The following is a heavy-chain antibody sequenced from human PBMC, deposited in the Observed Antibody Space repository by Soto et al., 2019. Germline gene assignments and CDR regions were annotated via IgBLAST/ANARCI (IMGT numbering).Heavy chain of an antibody. J-gene: IGHJ6*01. V-gene: IGHV1-69*12. Sequence: QVQLVQSGAEVKKPGSSVTVSCKASGGTFGNSAISWVRQAPGQGLEWMGGIIPIFPPPDYAQKFQGRVTVTADESTGIAQMQWTSLRSEDTAVYCCARDKDRKLLGGNSLYGKDVWGKGTTVTVSS. CDR3: ARDKDRKLLGGNSLYGKDV. CDR1: GGTFGNSA. CDR2: IIPIFPPP. D-gene: IGHD3-3*02.